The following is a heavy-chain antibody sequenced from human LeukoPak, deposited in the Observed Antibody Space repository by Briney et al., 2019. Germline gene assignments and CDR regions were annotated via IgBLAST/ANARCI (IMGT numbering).Heavy chain of an antibody. Sequence: SETLSLTCGVCGGSFSDYYWSWIRQPPGKGLEWIGEINHSGSTNYNPSLKSRVTISVDTSKNQFSLKLSSVTAADTAVYYCVRGRIFMVRGVIKNYFDYWGQGTLVTVSS. CDR1: GGSFSDYY. CDR3: VRGRIFMVRGVIKNYFDY. V-gene: IGHV4-34*01. J-gene: IGHJ4*02. CDR2: INHSGST. D-gene: IGHD3-10*01.